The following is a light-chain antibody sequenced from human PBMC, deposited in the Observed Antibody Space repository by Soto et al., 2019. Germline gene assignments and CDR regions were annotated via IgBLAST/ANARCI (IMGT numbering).Light chain of an antibody. Sequence: QSALTQPASVSGSPGQSITISCTGTSSDVGSYNLVSWYQQHPGKAPKLMIYEGSQRPSGVSNRFSGSKSGNTASLTISGLQAEDEADYYCCSYAVSSTRVFGGGTKLTVL. CDR3: CSYAVSSTRV. CDR2: EGS. J-gene: IGLJ2*01. V-gene: IGLV2-23*01. CDR1: SSDVGSYNL.